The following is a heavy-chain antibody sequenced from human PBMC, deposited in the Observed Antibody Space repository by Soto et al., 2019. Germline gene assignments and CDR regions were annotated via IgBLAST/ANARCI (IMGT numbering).Heavy chain of an antibody. D-gene: IGHD2-21*02. J-gene: IGHJ1*01. CDR3: AKDTCGGDCPFQH. V-gene: IGHV3-30*18. Sequence: QVQLVESGGGVVQPGRSLRLSCAASGFTFSSYGMHWVRQAPGKGLEWVEVISYDGSNKYYADSVKGRFTISRDNSKNTLYLQMNSLRAEDTAVYYCAKDTCGGDCPFQHWGQGTLVTVSS. CDR1: GFTFSSYG. CDR2: ISYDGSNK.